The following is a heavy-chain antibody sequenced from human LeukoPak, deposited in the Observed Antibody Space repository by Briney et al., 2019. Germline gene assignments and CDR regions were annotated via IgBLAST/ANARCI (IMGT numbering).Heavy chain of an antibody. CDR1: GGSFSGYY. J-gene: IGHJ4*02. Sequence: SETLSLTCAVYGGSFSGYYWSWIRQPPGKGLEWIGEINHSGSTNYNPSLKSRVTISVDTSKNQFSLKLSSVTAADTAVYYCARGGNLEDYWGQGTLVTVSS. CDR3: ARGGNLEDY. V-gene: IGHV4-34*01. CDR2: INHSGST.